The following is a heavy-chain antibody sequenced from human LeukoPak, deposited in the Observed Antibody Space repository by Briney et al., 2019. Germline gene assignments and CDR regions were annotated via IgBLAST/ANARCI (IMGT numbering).Heavy chain of an antibody. Sequence: SVKVSCKASGGTFSSYAISWVRQAPGQGLEWVGGIIPIFGTANYAQKLQGRVTITADESTSTAYMELSSLRSEDTAVYYCARIVSGSYGAFDIWGQGTMVTVSS. CDR2: IIPIFGTA. D-gene: IGHD1-26*01. J-gene: IGHJ3*02. V-gene: IGHV1-69*13. CDR3: ARIVSGSYGAFDI. CDR1: GGTFSSYA.